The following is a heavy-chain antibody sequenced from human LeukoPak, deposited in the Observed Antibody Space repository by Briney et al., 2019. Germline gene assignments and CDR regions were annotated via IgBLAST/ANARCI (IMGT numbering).Heavy chain of an antibody. J-gene: IGHJ6*03. CDR3: ARGSKEDGLLWFGELLYFNYYMDV. CDR2: MNPNSGNT. Sequence: ASVKVSCKASGYTFTSYDINWVRQATGQGLEWMGWMNPNSGNTGYAQKFQGRVTMTRNTSISTAYMELSSLRSEDTAVYYCARGSKEDGLLWFGELLYFNYYMDVWGKGTTVTISS. CDR1: GYTFTSYD. V-gene: IGHV1-8*01. D-gene: IGHD3-10*01.